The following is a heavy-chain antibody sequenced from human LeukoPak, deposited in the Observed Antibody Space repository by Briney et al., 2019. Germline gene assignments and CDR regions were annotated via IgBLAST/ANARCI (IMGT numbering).Heavy chain of an antibody. D-gene: IGHD1-1*01. J-gene: IGHJ4*02. V-gene: IGHV4-59*01. CDR3: ASQLGGTTFH. CDR1: GVSISSYY. CDR2: DYYNGIT. Sequence: SETLSLTCTVSGVSISSYYWSWIRQPPGKGLEWIGYDYYNGITNYNPSLKSRVTISLDTSKNQFSLKLRSVTAADTAVYYCASQLGGTTFHWGQGILVTVSS.